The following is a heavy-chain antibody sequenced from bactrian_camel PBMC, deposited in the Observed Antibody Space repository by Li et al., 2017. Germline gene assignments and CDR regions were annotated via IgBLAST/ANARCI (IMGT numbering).Heavy chain of an antibody. Sequence: QLVESGGGSVQPGGSLRLSCTASGNRISPYFMGWYREAPGQAREGIASIDSDGSTTYIDSVKDRFTISRDNTRNTLYLQMNSLSPEDTAKYYCSAEIPVRSAGGYCQPDFGVLGQGTQVTVS. CDR3: SAEIPVRSAGGYCQPDFGV. CDR2: IDSDGST. V-gene: IGHV3S53*01. J-gene: IGHJ6*01. CDR1: GNRISPYF. D-gene: IGHD1*01.